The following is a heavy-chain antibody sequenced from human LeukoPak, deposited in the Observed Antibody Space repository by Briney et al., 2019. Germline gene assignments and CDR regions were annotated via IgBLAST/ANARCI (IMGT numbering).Heavy chain of an antibody. D-gene: IGHD2-15*01. V-gene: IGHV1-2*02. CDR2: INPNSGGT. Sequence: ASVKVSRKASGYSFTDYYIHWVRQAPGQGLEWMGWINPNSGGTKYAQKFQGRVTMTRDTSTSAAYVELSRLRSDDTAMYYCATLGSPNFDNWGQGTLVTVSS. CDR1: GYSFTDYY. J-gene: IGHJ4*02. CDR3: ATLGSPNFDN.